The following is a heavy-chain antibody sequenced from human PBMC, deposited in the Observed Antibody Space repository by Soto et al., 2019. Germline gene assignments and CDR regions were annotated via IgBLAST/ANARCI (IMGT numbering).Heavy chain of an antibody. CDR2: ISYDGSNK. CDR3: AKEGRDGYNYLDY. D-gene: IGHD5-12*01. J-gene: IGHJ4*02. CDR1: GFTFSSYG. V-gene: IGHV3-30*18. Sequence: QVQLVESGGGVVQPGRSLRLSCAASGFTFSSYGMHWVRQAPGKGLEWVAVISYDGSNKYYADSVKGRFTISRDNSKNTLYLQMNSLRAEDTAVYYCAKEGRDGYNYLDYRGQGTLVTVSS.